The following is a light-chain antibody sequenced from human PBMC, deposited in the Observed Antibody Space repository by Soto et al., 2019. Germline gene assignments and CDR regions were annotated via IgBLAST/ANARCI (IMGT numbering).Light chain of an antibody. CDR2: DNN. CDR1: SSNIKNSD. J-gene: IGLJ3*02. Sequence: QSVLTQPPSVSAAPGQRVTISCSGSSSNIKNSDVSWYQQLPGTVPKLLIYDNNERPSGIPDRFSGSKSDTSATLGITGLQTGDEAHYYCAAWDTSLSAVVFGGGTKLTVL. V-gene: IGLV1-51*01. CDR3: AAWDTSLSAVV.